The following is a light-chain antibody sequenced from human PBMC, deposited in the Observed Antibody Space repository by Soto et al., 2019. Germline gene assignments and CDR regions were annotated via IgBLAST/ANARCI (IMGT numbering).Light chain of an antibody. CDR1: QSFSSN. CDR3: QQYNNWPRT. J-gene: IGKJ1*01. CDR2: GAS. V-gene: IGKV3-15*01. Sequence: EIVMTQSPATLSVSPGERATLSCRAIQSFSSNLAWYQQKPGQAPRLLIYGASTSATVIPARFSGSGSGTEFTLTISSLQSEDFAVYYCQQYNNWPRTFGQGTKV.